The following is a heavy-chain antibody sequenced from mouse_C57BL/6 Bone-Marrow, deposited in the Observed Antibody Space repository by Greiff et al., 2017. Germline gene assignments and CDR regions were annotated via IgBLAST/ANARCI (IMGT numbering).Heavy chain of an antibody. J-gene: IGHJ2*01. Sequence: QVQLQQPGAELVMPGASVKLSCKASGYTFTSYWMHWVKQRPGQGLEWIGEIDPSDSYTNYNQKFKGKSTLTVDKSSSTAYMQLCSLTSEDSAVXYCARTGFDYWGQGTTLTVSS. V-gene: IGHV1-69*01. CDR2: IDPSDSYT. CDR1: GYTFTSYW. CDR3: ARTGFDY. D-gene: IGHD4-1*01.